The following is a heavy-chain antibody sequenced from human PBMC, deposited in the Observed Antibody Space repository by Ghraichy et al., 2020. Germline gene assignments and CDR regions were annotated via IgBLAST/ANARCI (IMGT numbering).Heavy chain of an antibody. CDR3: ARARPFYDGTGFYSIMDY. V-gene: IGHV2-5*01. J-gene: IGHJ4*02. Sequence: SGPTLVKPTQTLTLTCTFSGFSLKTSGVGVGWIRQPPRKALEWLALIYWNELERYNTSVKGGLTVTKDASRNRVVLTMTSVDPVDTATYYCARARPFYDGTGFYSIMDYWGQGILVSVSS. CDR2: IYWNELE. CDR1: GFSLKTSGVG. D-gene: IGHD3-22*01.